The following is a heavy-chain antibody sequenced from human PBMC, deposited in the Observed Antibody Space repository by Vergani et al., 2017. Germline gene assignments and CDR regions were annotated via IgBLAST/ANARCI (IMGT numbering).Heavy chain of an antibody. CDR1: GFTLSSHA. J-gene: IGHJ6*02. CDR3: AKKHCSRTSCYGNYYYYGMDC. D-gene: IGHD2-2*01. CDR2: IWYDGSKE. V-gene: IGHV3-30*02. Sequence: QVQLEESGGGVVQPGRCLRLSCAGSGFTLSSHAMHWVRQAPGKGLEWVAFIWYDGSKEYYADSVKGRFTISRDNSKNTLYLQMNSLRAEDTAVYYWAKKHCSRTSCYGNYYYYGMDCGGRRTMVIVSS.